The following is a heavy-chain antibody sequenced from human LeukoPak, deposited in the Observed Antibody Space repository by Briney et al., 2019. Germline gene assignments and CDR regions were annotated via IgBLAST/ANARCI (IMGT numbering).Heavy chain of an antibody. CDR3: ARGSQQLAPIDY. CDR2: IYHSGST. Sequence: SETLPLTCTVSGGSISSSSYYWGWIRQPPGKGLEWIGSIYHSGSTYYNPSLKSRVTISVDTSKNQFSLKLSSVTAADTAVYYCARGSQQLAPIDYWGQGTLVTVSS. V-gene: IGHV4-39*07. CDR1: GGSISSSSYY. J-gene: IGHJ4*02. D-gene: IGHD6-13*01.